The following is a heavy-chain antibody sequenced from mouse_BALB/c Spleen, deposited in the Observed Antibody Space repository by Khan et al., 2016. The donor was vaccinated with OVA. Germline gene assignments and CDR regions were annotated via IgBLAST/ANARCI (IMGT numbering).Heavy chain of an antibody. Sequence: QVQLKESVPELVNPGASLKVSCKASGYTFTDYIIGWVKQSTRQGLEWIGDIFPGSGTPYYNEKFKDKATLTADKSSNTAYMQLSSLTSEDSAVYFCARGGYSVFAYWGQGTLVPVSA. D-gene: IGHD1-1*01. CDR2: IFPGSGTP. CDR3: ARGGYSVFAY. J-gene: IGHJ3*01. V-gene: IGHV1-77*01. CDR1: GYTFTDYI.